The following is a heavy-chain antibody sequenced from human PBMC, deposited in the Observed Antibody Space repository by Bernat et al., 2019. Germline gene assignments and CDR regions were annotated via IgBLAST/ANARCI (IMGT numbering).Heavy chain of an antibody. CDR1: GGSISSGGYY. V-gene: IGHV4-31*03. CDR2: IYYSGST. J-gene: IGHJ3*02. Sequence: QVQLQESGPGLVKPSQTLSLTCTVSGGSISSGGYYWSWIRQHPGKGLEWIGYIYYSGSTYYNPSLKSRVTISVDTPKNQFSLKLSSVTAADTAVYYCARGGLELVDAFDIWGQGTMVTVSS. D-gene: IGHD1-7*01. CDR3: ARGGLELVDAFDI.